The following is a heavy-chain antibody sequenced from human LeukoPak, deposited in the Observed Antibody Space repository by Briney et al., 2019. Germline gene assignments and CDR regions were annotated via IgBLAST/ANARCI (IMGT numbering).Heavy chain of an antibody. CDR3: ARTVSSAGWSDDAFDI. Sequence: PGGSLRLSCAASGFTFDDYGMSWARQAPGKGLEWVSGINWDGGSTGYADSVKGRLTISRDNAKNFLCLQMNSLRAEDTALYYCARTVSSAGWSDDAFDIWGQGTMVTVSS. CDR2: INWDGGST. V-gene: IGHV3-20*04. CDR1: GFTFDDYG. D-gene: IGHD6-19*01. J-gene: IGHJ3*02.